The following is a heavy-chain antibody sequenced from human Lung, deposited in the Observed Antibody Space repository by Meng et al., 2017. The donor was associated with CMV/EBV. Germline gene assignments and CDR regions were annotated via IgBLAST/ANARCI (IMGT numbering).Heavy chain of an antibody. CDR2: ISSSSPNI. J-gene: IGHJ4*02. CDR1: GFTFSRYS. D-gene: IGHD3-3*01. CDR3: ARAFYDFWSGIGY. V-gene: IGHV3-21*01. Sequence: GGSLRLXCAASGFTFSRYSMNWVRQAPGKGLEWVSSISSSSPNIYYADSVKGRFTVSRDNAKNSLYLQMNSLRAEDTAVYYCARAFYDFWSGIGYWGQGVLVSVSS.